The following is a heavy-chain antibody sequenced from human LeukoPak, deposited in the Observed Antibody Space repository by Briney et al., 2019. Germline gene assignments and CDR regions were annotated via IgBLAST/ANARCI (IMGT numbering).Heavy chain of an antibody. Sequence: PGGSLRLSCAASGFTVSSNYMSWVRQAPGKGLEWVSIIYSGGSTYHADSVKGRFTISRDNSKNTLYLQMNSLRAEDTAVYYCARSRGIQLWYPYYFDYWGQGTLVTASS. D-gene: IGHD5-18*01. CDR3: ARSRGIQLWYPYYFDY. CDR2: IYSGGST. V-gene: IGHV3-66*01. CDR1: GFTVSSNY. J-gene: IGHJ4*02.